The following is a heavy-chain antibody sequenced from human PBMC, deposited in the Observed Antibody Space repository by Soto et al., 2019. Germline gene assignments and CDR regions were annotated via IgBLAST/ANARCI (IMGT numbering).Heavy chain of an antibody. CDR2: ISAYNGNT. CDR3: AMGTAAAGRPEEYFQH. D-gene: IGHD6-13*01. V-gene: IGHV1-18*01. Sequence: ASVKVSCKASGYTFTSYGISWVRQAPGQGLEWMGWISAYNGNTNYAQKLQGRVTMTTDTSTSTAYMELRSLRSDDTAVYYCAMGTAAAGRPEEYFQHWGQGTLVTVSS. J-gene: IGHJ1*01. CDR1: GYTFTSYG.